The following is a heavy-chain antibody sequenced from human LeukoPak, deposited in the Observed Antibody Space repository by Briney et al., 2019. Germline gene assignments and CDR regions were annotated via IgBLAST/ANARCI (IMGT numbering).Heavy chain of an antibody. J-gene: IGHJ6*02. CDR3: ARDQRYYDFWSGYHLRYYYYGMDV. Sequence: ASVKLSFKASGYTFTSYSITWVRQAPGQGLEWMGWINPNSGGTSYAQKFQGRVTMTRDTSISTAYLELSRLRSDDTAVYYCARDQRYYDFWSGYHLRYYYYGMDVWGQGTTVTVSS. D-gene: IGHD3-3*01. V-gene: IGHV1-2*02. CDR1: GYTFTSYS. CDR2: INPNSGGT.